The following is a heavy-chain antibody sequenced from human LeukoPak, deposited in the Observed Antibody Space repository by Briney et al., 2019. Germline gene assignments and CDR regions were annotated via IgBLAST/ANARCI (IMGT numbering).Heavy chain of an antibody. V-gene: IGHV3-23*01. J-gene: IGHJ4*02. CDR3: ATSGGVDTAMIFDY. Sequence: GGSLRLSCVASGFMFDSYAMSWVRQTPGKGLEWVSVIGGSGEDTSYADSVKGRFTVSRDNSKSTLYLQMNSLRAEDTAIYYCATSGGVDTAMIFDYWGQGTLVTVSS. CDR2: IGGSGEDT. CDR1: GFMFDSYA. D-gene: IGHD5-18*01.